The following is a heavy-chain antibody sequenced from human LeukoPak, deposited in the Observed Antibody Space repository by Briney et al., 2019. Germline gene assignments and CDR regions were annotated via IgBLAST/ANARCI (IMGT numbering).Heavy chain of an antibody. J-gene: IGHJ5*02. Sequence: EASVKVSCKASGYTFTGYYVHGVGQPPGQGLEWMGWINPNSGGTNYAQKFQGRVTMTRDTSISTAYMELSSLRSDDTAVYYCVRDGVSPWGQGTLVTVSS. V-gene: IGHV1-2*02. CDR1: GYTFTGYY. CDR2: INPNSGGT. CDR3: VRDGVSP.